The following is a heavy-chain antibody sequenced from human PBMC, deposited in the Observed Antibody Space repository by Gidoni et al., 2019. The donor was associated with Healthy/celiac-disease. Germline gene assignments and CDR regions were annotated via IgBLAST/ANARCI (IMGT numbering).Heavy chain of an antibody. CDR3: TTLAYGDDGPGDAFDI. Sequence: EVQLVASGGGLVTPGVSLSLSCAASGFTFSNAWMSWVRQAPGKGLEWVGRIKSKTDGGTTDYAAPVKGRFTISRDDAKNTLYLQMNSLKTEDTAVYDWTTLAYGDDGPGDAFDIWGQGTMVTVSS. D-gene: IGHD4-17*01. CDR2: IKSKTDGGTT. CDR1: GFTFSNAW. V-gene: IGHV3-15*01. J-gene: IGHJ3*02.